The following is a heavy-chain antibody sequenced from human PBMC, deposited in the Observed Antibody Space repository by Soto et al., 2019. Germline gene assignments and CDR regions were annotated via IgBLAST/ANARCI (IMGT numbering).Heavy chain of an antibody. V-gene: IGHV3-23*01. CDR2: ISNNGDTA. J-gene: IGHJ4*02. Sequence: EVQLLESGGGLVQPGGSLTLSCATSGFTFSSYAMVWVRQAAEKGLEWVASISNNGDTAYYADSVKGRFTIPRGNSENTLDLQTNGLRADVTALYFCAKSRVFIGAIVTLLDSWGQGTQVTVSS. D-gene: IGHD3-16*02. CDR3: AKSRVFIGAIVTLLDS. CDR1: GFTFSSYA.